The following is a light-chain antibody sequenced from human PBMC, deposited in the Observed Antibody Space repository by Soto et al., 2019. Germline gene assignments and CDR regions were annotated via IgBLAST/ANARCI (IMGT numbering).Light chain of an antibody. Sequence: QSALTQPASVSGSPGQSITISCTGTXXXXGGYNYVSWYQQHPGKAPKLMIYDVSNRPSGVSNRFSGSKSGNTASLTISGXQAEDXAXYYCSSYTSSSTLGVFGGGTKLTVL. J-gene: IGLJ2*01. CDR1: XXXXGGYNY. CDR2: DVS. V-gene: IGLV2-14*01. CDR3: SSYTSSSTLGV.